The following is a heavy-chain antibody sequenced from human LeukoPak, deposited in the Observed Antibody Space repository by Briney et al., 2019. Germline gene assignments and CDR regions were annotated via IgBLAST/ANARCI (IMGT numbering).Heavy chain of an antibody. Sequence: SETLSLTCTVSGGSISTYFWSWIRQSPGKGLEWIGYIHASGSTNYNPSLESRVIISIDTSKNQFSLTLRSATAADTAIYYCARLLRWSEDGFDIWGQGTVVAISS. CDR2: IHASGST. CDR3: ARLLRWSEDGFDI. J-gene: IGHJ3*02. D-gene: IGHD2-15*01. V-gene: IGHV4-4*09. CDR1: GGSISTYF.